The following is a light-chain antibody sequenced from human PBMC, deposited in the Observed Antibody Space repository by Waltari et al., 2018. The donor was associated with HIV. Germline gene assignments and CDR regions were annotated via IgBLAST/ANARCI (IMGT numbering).Light chain of an antibody. V-gene: IGKV3-11*01. CDR2: GAS. Sequence: ENVLTQSPATLSLSPGERATLSCRASQNVSSYLALYQQKPGQAPSLLIYGASNRATGIPARFSGSGSGTDFTLTINSLEPEDFAVYYCQQRSNWPPRYSFGQGTKLEIK. CDR1: QNVSSY. CDR3: QQRSNWPPRYS. J-gene: IGKJ2*03.